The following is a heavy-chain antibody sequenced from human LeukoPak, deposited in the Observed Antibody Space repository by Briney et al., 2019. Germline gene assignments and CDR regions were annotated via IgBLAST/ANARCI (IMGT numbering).Heavy chain of an antibody. CDR1: GYTFTSYY. CDR2: INPSGGST. D-gene: IGHD3-10*01. J-gene: IGHJ6*04. V-gene: IGHV1-46*01. CDR3: ARDSGNMVRGVIKGMDV. Sequence: GASLKASCKASGYTFTSYYMHWVRQAPGQGLEWLAIINPSGGSTSYAQKFQGRVTMTRDTSTSTVYMELSSLRSEDTAVYYCARDSGNMVRGVIKGMDVWGKGTTVTVSS.